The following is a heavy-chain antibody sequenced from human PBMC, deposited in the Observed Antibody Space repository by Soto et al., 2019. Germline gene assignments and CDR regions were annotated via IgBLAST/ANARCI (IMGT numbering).Heavy chain of an antibody. CDR3: AREGYSNNAY. CDR2: INGAASTT. J-gene: IGHJ4*02. CDR1: GFTFSLYT. V-gene: IGHV3-48*04. D-gene: IGHD6-13*01. Sequence: GGSLRLSCAASGFTFSLYTMSWVRQAPGKGLEWVSGINGAASTTFYADSVKGRFTISRDNAKNTLYLQMNSLRAEDTAVYYCAREGYSNNAYWGQGTLVTVSS.